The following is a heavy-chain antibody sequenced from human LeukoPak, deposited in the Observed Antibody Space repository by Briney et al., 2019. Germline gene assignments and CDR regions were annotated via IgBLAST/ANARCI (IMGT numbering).Heavy chain of an antibody. J-gene: IGHJ4*02. CDR3: ARDTPGYYGSGSYVDY. D-gene: IGHD3-10*01. V-gene: IGHV4-4*02. CDR2: IYHSGST. Sequence: SETLSLTCAVSGGSISSSNWWSWVRQPPGKGLEWIGEIYHSGSTNYNPSLKSRVTISVDKSKNQFSLKLSSVTAADTAVYYCARDTPGYYGSGSYVDYWGQGTLVTVSS. CDR1: GGSISSSNW.